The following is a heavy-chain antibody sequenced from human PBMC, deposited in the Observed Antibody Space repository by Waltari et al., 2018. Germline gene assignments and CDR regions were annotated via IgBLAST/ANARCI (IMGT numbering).Heavy chain of an antibody. Sequence: QVQLQQWGAGLLKPSETLSLTCAVYGGSFSGYYWSWIRQPPGKGLEWIGEINHSGSTNYNPSLKSRVTISVDTSKNQFSLKLSSVTAADTAVYYCARGSADIVVVPAAAAWYMDVWGKGTTVTISS. CDR3: ARGSADIVVVPAAAAWYMDV. CDR1: GGSFSGYY. V-gene: IGHV4-34*01. D-gene: IGHD2-2*01. J-gene: IGHJ6*03. CDR2: INHSGST.